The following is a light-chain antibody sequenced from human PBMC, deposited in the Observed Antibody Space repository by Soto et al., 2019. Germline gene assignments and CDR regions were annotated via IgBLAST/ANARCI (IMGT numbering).Light chain of an antibody. Sequence: QSVLAQPRSVSVSPGQSVAVSCAGTSSDVGGYNYVSWYQQHPGKAPKLIIYEVNQRPSGVPDRFSGSKSGNTAFLTVSGLQAEDEADYYCSSYVASNNLRVFGTGTKVTVL. CDR1: SSDVGGYNY. CDR3: SSYVASNNLRV. CDR2: EVN. J-gene: IGLJ1*01. V-gene: IGLV2-8*01.